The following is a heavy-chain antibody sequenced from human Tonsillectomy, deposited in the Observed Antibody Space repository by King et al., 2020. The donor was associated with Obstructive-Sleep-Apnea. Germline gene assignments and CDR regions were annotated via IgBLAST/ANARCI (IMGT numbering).Heavy chain of an antibody. Sequence: VQLVESGGGLVQPGGSLRLSCAASGFTFITYAMSWVRQAPGKGLEWVSAISDSGGSTYYADSVTGRFTISRDNSNNTLYLQMNSLRAEDTAVYYCAKPLSSVADYWGQGTLVTVSS. CDR3: AKPLSSVADY. D-gene: IGHD3-10*01. CDR2: ISDSGGST. J-gene: IGHJ4*02. V-gene: IGHV3-23*04. CDR1: GFTFITYA.